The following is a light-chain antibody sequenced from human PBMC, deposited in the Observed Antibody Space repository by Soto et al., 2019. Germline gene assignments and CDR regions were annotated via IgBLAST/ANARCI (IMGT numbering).Light chain of an antibody. CDR3: QHYGCSRYT. Sequence: EIVLTQSPGTLSLSPGERATLSCRASQSVTSSCFAWYQQKPGQPPRLLIYAASSSATGIPDRVIGSGSAKGSTLTISRLAADDFSVFYCQHYGCSRYTFGRGTKLEIK. V-gene: IGKV3-20*01. J-gene: IGKJ2*01. CDR1: QSVTSSC. CDR2: AAS.